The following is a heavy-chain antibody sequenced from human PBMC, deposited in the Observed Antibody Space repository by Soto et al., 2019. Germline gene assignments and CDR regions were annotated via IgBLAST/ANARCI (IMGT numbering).Heavy chain of an antibody. J-gene: IGHJ4*02. CDR3: AKVMHDIVVVVAATNFDY. CDR2: ISGSGGST. CDR1: GFTFSSYA. Sequence: LRLSCAASGFTFSSYAMSWVRQAPGKGLEWVSAISGSGGSTYYADSVKGRFTISRDNSKNTLYLQMNSLRAEDTAVYYCAKVMHDIVVVVAATNFDYWGQGTLVTVSS. V-gene: IGHV3-23*01. D-gene: IGHD2-15*01.